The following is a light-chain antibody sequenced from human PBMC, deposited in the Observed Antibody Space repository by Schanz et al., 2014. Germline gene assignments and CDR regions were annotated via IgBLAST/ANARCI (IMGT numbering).Light chain of an antibody. CDR3: SSYAGSTTFDWV. Sequence: QSALTQPASVSGSPGQSITISCTGTSSDVGSYNYVSWYQQHPGKAPKLMISAVSDRPSGVSNRFSGSKSGNTASLTISGLQAEDEADYYCSSYAGSTTFDWVFGGGTKLTVL. CDR1: SSDVGSYNY. J-gene: IGLJ3*02. CDR2: AVS. V-gene: IGLV2-14*03.